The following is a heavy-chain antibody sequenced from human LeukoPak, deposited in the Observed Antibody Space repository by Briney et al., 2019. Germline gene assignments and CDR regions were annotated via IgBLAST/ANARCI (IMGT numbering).Heavy chain of an antibody. Sequence: SETLSLTCTVSGASITSFYWSWIRQSPGKQLEWIGYIHYNGVTNCNPSLQSRVTISVDTSKNQFSLKLSSVTAADTAVYYCARFRWYSDRGLDYWGQGTLVTVSS. CDR1: GASITSFY. D-gene: IGHD4-23*01. V-gene: IGHV4-59*08. CDR3: ARFRWYSDRGLDY. J-gene: IGHJ4*02. CDR2: IHYNGVT.